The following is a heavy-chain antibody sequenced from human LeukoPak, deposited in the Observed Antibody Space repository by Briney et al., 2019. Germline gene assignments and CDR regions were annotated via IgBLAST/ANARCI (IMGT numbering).Heavy chain of an antibody. J-gene: IGHJ4*02. CDR2: VSGSGDRM. CDR1: GFTSSSYA. V-gene: IGHV3-23*01. CDR3: ARDFAGDFDY. Sequence: GGFLRLSCAASGFTSSSYALNWVRQAPGKGLEWVATVSGSGDRMYHADSVKGRFTISRDNSKNTIYLQMNSRRAEDAALYYCARDFAGDFDYWGQGTLVTVSS.